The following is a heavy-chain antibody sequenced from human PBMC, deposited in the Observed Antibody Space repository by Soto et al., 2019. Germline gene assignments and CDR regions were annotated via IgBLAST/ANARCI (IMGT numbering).Heavy chain of an antibody. CDR2: IIPIFGTA. Sequence: SVKVSCKASGYTFTSYGISWVRQAPGQGLEWMGGIIPIFGTANYAQKFQGRVTITADESTSTAYMELSSLRSEDTAVYYCARERAYGPFDYWGQGTQVTVSS. J-gene: IGHJ4*02. CDR1: GYTFTSYG. CDR3: ARERAYGPFDY. D-gene: IGHD2-21*01. V-gene: IGHV1-69*13.